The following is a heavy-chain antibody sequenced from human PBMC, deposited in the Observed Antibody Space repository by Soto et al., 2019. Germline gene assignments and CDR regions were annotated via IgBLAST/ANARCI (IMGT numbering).Heavy chain of an antibody. Sequence: GGSLRLSCAASGFTFSDYYMIRIRQAPGKGLEWVSYISSTGSYTNYADSVRGRFAISRDNAKNSLYLQMNSLRAEDTAVYYCARERNGYNPIFDYWGQGTLVNVSS. CDR3: ARERNGYNPIFDY. CDR1: GFTFSDYY. V-gene: IGHV3-11*05. J-gene: IGHJ4*02. D-gene: IGHD5-12*01. CDR2: ISSTGSYT.